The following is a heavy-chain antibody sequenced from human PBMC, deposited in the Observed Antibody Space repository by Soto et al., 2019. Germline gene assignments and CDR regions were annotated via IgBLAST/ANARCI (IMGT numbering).Heavy chain of an antibody. D-gene: IGHD2-2*01. Sequence: QVQLQESGPGLVKPSGTLSLTCAVSGGSISSSNWWSWVRQPPGKGLEWIGEIYHSGSTNYNPSRKGRVTISVDKSKNQFSLKLSSVTAADTAVYYCARGIGEYQLPSRWFDPGGQGTLVTVSS. CDR1: GGSISSSNW. J-gene: IGHJ5*02. V-gene: IGHV4-4*02. CDR3: ARGIGEYQLPSRWFDP. CDR2: IYHSGST.